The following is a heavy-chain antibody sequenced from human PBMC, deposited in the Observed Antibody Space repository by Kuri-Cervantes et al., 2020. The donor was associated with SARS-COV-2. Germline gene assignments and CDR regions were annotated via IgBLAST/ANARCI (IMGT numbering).Heavy chain of an antibody. CDR3: ARGKDIVVVVGTGYGMDV. V-gene: IGHV1-8*01. J-gene: IGHJ6*02. CDR2: VNPNSGNT. Sequence: ASVKVSCKASGYTFTSYDINWVRQATGQGLEWMGWVNPNSGNTGYAQKFQGRVTMTRNTSISTAYMELSSLRSEDTAVYYCARGKDIVVVVGTGYGMDVWGQGTTVTVSS. D-gene: IGHD2-15*01. CDR1: GYTFTSYD.